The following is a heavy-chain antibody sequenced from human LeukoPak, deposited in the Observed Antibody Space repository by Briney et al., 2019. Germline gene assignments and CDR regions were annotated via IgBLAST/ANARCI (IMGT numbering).Heavy chain of an antibody. J-gene: IGHJ6*02. Sequence: GGSLRLSCAVSGFTLSNYGIHWVRQAPGKGLEWISYISRSSGTIYFADSLEGRFTISRDNAKNSLYLQMNSLRAEDTAVYYCARDGTKGSMDVWGQGTTVTVSS. CDR3: ARDGTKGSMDV. V-gene: IGHV3-48*04. D-gene: IGHD1-26*01. CDR1: GFTLSNYG. CDR2: ISRSSGTI.